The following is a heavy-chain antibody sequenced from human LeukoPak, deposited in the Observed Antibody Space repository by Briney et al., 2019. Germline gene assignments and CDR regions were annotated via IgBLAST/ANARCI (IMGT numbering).Heavy chain of an antibody. CDR3: ARSPGVRYFDWLFLRRVGVDYYYYYYMDV. CDR1: GYTFTSYA. J-gene: IGHJ6*03. V-gene: IGHV7-4-1*02. Sequence: ASVKVSCKASGYTFTSYAMNWVRQAPGQGLEWMGWINTNTGNPTYAQGFTGRFVFSLDTSVSTAYLQISSLKAEDTAVYYCARSPGVRYFDWLFLRRVGVDYYYYYYMDVWGKGTTVTISS. CDR2: INTNTGNP. D-gene: IGHD3-9*01.